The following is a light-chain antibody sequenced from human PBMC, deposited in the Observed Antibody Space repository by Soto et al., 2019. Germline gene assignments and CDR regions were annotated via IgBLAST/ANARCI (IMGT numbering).Light chain of an antibody. CDR1: QSMTTK. CDR3: QQYGSSPMWT. Sequence: EIVMTQSPATLSVSPGEGVTLSCRASQSMTTKLAWYQQKPGQAPRLLIYGASTRATGIPDRFSGSGSGTDFTLTTSRLEPEDSAVYYCQQYGSSPMWTFGQGTKVDIK. CDR2: GAS. V-gene: IGKV3-20*01. J-gene: IGKJ1*01.